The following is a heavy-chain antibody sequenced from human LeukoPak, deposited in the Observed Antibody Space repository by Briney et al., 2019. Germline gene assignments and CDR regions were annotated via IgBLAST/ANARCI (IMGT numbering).Heavy chain of an antibody. D-gene: IGHD6-13*01. J-gene: IGHJ4*02. CDR1: GFTFSSYG. CDR3: AKDPRGIAAAGNKVDY. V-gene: IGHV3-23*01. CDR2: ISGSGGST. Sequence: GGSLRLSCAASGFTFSSYGMHWVRQAPGKGLEWVSAISGSGGSTYYADSVKGRFTISRDNSKNTLYLQMNSLRAEDTAVYYCAKDPRGIAAAGNKVDYWGQGTLVTVSS.